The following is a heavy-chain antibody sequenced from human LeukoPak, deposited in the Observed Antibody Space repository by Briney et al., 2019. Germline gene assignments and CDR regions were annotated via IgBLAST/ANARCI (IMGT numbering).Heavy chain of an antibody. Sequence: GGSLRLSCSTFGFNFANYGVSWFRQAPGKGLEWVANIRQDGGLKHYVDSVKGRFTISRDNAENSLYLQMNSLRAEDTAVYYCAREIVGAIKSYFDYWGQGTLVTASS. V-gene: IGHV3-7*01. CDR1: GFNFANYG. CDR3: AREIVGAIKSYFDY. CDR2: IRQDGGLK. J-gene: IGHJ4*02. D-gene: IGHD1-26*01.